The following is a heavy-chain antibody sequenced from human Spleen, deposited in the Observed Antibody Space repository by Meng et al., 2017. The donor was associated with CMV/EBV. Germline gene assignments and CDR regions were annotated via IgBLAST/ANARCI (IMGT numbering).Heavy chain of an antibody. J-gene: IGHJ6*02. D-gene: IGHD3-3*01. V-gene: IGHV3-23*01. CDR3: ARQVNDFWSGYYSYGMDV. CDR2: ITASSGST. Sequence: GESLKISCAASGFTFSNYAMSWVRQAPGKGLEWVSGITASSGSTYYADSVKGRFTISRDNSKNTLYLQMNSLRAEDTALYYCARQVNDFWSGYYSYGMDVWGQGTTVTVSS. CDR1: GFTFSNYA.